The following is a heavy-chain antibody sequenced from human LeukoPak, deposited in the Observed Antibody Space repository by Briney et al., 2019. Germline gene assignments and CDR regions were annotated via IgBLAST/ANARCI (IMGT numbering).Heavy chain of an antibody. J-gene: IGHJ3*02. CDR3: ARSIAVAGNLGAFDI. CDR2: IYSGGST. CDR1: GFTVSSNY. Sequence: PGGSLRLSCAASGFTVSSNYMSWVRQAPGKGLEWVSIIYSGGSTFYADSVKGRFTISRDNSKNTLYLQMSSLKASDTAMYYCARSIAVAGNLGAFDIWGQGTMVTVSS. V-gene: IGHV3-53*01. D-gene: IGHD6-19*01.